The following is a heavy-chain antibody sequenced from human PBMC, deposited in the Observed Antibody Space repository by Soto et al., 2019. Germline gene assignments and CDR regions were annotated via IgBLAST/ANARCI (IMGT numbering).Heavy chain of an antibody. Sequence: QVQLVQSGAEVKKPGASVKVSCKASGYTFTSYALDWVRQAPGQRLEWMGGINAGNGDTKYSQNFQGRVTITRDTSATTAYMELSSLRYEDTAGYYCAREALRFCTSTSCSTDWFDPWGQGTLVTVSS. J-gene: IGHJ5*02. CDR3: AREALRFCTSTSCSTDWFDP. D-gene: IGHD2-2*01. V-gene: IGHV1-3*01. CDR2: INAGNGDT. CDR1: GYTFTSYA.